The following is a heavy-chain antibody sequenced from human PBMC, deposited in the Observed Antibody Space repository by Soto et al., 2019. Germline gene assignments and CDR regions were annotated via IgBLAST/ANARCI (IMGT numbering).Heavy chain of an antibody. V-gene: IGHV4-30-4*01. D-gene: IGHD4-4*01. CDR1: GGSISSGDYY. CDR3: ARSDNYVPFDH. CDR2: IYYSGFT. Sequence: QVQLQESGPGLVKPSQTLSLTCTVSGGSISSGDYYWSWIRQPPGKGLEWIGYIYYSGFTYYNPSLTSRLTMSVATSKNQFSLKLSSVIAADTAVYYCARSDNYVPFDHWGQGTLVTVSS. J-gene: IGHJ4*02.